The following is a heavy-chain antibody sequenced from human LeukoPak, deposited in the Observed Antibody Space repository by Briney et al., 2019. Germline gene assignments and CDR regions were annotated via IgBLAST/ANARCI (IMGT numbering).Heavy chain of an antibody. V-gene: IGHV3-30*04. J-gene: IGHJ6*04. CDR2: ISYDGSNK. CDR1: GFTFSSYA. CDR3: ARGNDYGDPSYYYGMDV. D-gene: IGHD4-17*01. Sequence: GRSLRLSCAASGFTFSSYAMHWVRQAPGKGLEWVAVISYDGSNKYYADSVKGRFTICRDNSKNTLYLQMNSLRAEDTAVYYCARGNDYGDPSYYYGMDVWGKGTTVTVSS.